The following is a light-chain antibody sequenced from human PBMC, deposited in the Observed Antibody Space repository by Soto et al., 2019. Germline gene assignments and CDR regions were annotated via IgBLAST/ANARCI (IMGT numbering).Light chain of an antibody. Sequence: EIVMTQSPATLSVSPGGRATLSCRASQSISDTLAWYQQKPGQAPRLLIYSASTRATGIPARFSGSGSGTEFTLTISSLQSEDFAVYYCQQYNNWPETFGQGTKVDIK. CDR3: QQYNNWPET. J-gene: IGKJ1*01. V-gene: IGKV3-15*01. CDR2: SAS. CDR1: QSISDT.